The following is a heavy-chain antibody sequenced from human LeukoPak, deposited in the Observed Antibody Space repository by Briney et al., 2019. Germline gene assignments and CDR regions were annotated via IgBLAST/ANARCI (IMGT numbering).Heavy chain of an antibody. J-gene: IGHJ4*02. D-gene: IGHD3-9*01. CDR3: AKDATASPYFHWFDN. CDR1: GFTSSSYA. CDR2: ISSGDRT. Sequence: GGSLRLSCAASGFTSSSYAMNWVRQAPGKGLEWVAGISSGDRTFHAESVKGRFTTSRDKSKDTLYLQMNSLRAEDTAVYYCAKDATASPYFHWFDNWGQGTQVIVSS. V-gene: IGHV3-23*01.